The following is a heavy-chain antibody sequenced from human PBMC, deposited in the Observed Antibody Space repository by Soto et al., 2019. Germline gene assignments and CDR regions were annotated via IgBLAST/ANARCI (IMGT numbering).Heavy chain of an antibody. CDR3: AKGWEKLDS. D-gene: IGHD1-26*01. Sequence: QVQLVESGGGVDQHGKSLKLSCEASGFPFSAYGMHWVRQAPGKGLEWLAVISHDGSRNYDADSVKGRFTISRDNSKNTVHLQLTGLRPDDTAVYYCAKGWEKLDSSGQGALVPVSS. CDR1: GFPFSAYG. CDR2: ISHDGSRN. J-gene: IGHJ4*02. V-gene: IGHV3-30*18.